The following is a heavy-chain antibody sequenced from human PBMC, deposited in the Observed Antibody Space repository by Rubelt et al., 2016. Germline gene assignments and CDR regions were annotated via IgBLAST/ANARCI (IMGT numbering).Heavy chain of an antibody. CDR3: ARDSRAAGNVW. D-gene: IGHD6-13*01. CDR1: GYTFTGYY. V-gene: IGHV1-8*02. J-gene: IGHJ1*01. Sequence: QVQLVQSGAEVKKPGASVKVSCKASGYTFTGYYMHWVRQATGQGLEWMGWMNPNSGNTGYAQKFQGRVTMTRNTSISTAYMELSSLRSEDTAVYYCARDSRAAGNVWWGQGTLVTVSS. CDR2: MNPNSGNT.